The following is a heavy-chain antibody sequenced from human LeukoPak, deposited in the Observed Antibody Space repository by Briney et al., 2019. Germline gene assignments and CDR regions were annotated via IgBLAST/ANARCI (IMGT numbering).Heavy chain of an antibody. CDR3: ARQKRWDGYTLDS. J-gene: IGHJ4*02. Sequence: SETLSLTCTVSGDSISSSSYYWGWIRQPPGEGLEWIGSVSYSGSTYYNPSLKSRVTISVDTSKNQFSLKLSSVAAADTAVYYCARQKRWDGYTLDSWGQGTLVTVSS. CDR2: VSYSGST. CDR1: GDSISSSSYY. D-gene: IGHD5-24*01. V-gene: IGHV4-39*01.